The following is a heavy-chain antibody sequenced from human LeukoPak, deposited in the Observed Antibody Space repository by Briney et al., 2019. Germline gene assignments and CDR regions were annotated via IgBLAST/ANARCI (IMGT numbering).Heavy chain of an antibody. V-gene: IGHV3-48*01. J-gene: IGHJ4*02. Sequence: GGSLRLSCAASGFTFSSYEMNWVRQAPGKGLEGVSYISSSSSTIYYADSVKGRFTISRDNAKNSLYLQMNSLRAEDTAVYYCARDRYTAMAMLDYWDQGTLVTVSS. D-gene: IGHD5-18*01. CDR3: ARDRYTAMAMLDY. CDR2: ISSSSSTI. CDR1: GFTFSSYE.